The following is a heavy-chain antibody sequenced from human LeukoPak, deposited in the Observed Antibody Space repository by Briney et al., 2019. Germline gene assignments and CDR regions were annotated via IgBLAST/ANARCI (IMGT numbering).Heavy chain of an antibody. D-gene: IGHD6-13*01. J-gene: IGHJ6*03. Sequence: PSETLSLTCAVYGGSFSGYYWSWIRQPPGKGLEWIGEINHSGSTNYNPSLKSRVTISVDTSKNQFSLKLSSVTAADTAVYYCARYSSSYRYYYMDVWGKGTTVTVSS. CDR1: GGSFSGYY. CDR2: INHSGST. CDR3: ARYSSSYRYYYMDV. V-gene: IGHV4-34*01.